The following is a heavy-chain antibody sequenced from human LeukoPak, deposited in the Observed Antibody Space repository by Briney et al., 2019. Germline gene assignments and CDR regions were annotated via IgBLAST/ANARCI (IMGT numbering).Heavy chain of an antibody. J-gene: IGHJ4*02. D-gene: IGHD2-2*02. CDR3: ARERRGVVPAAIFDY. Sequence: PSYTLSLTCALDGRSFSGYYWSWTRQPTGKGLEWVGEINHSGSTNYNPSLKSRVTISVDTSKNQFSLKLSSVTAADTAVYYCARERRGVVPAAIFDYWGQGTLVTVSS. V-gene: IGHV4-34*01. CDR1: GRSFSGYY. CDR2: INHSGST.